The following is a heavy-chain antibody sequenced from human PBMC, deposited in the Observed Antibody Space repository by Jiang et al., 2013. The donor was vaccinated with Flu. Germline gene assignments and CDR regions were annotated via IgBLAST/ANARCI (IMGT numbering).Heavy chain of an antibody. CDR3: ARRSSGWSGKDSFDI. J-gene: IGHJ3*02. V-gene: IGHV5-51*01. D-gene: IGHD6-19*01. Sequence: QLVESGAEVKKPGESLKISCKGSGYTFSTYWIGWVRQMPGKGLECMGIIYPDDSDTRYSPSFQGQVTMSVDKSVFTAYLQWSSLKASDTAMYYCARRSSGWSGKDSFDIWGQGTMVTVSS. CDR2: IYPDDSDT. CDR1: GYTFSTYW.